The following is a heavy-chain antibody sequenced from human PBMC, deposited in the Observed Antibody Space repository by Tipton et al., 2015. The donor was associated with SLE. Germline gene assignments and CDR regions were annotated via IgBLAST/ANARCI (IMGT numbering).Heavy chain of an antibody. V-gene: IGHV4-59*04. D-gene: IGHD4-17*01. Sequence: TLSLTCTVSGGSISGYYWSWIRQPPGKGPEWIGSFFYGGITYYHPSLKSRVTISVDTSKNQFSLKLSSVTAADTAVYYCAREHENGDVFDQWGQGTLVTVSS. CDR2: FFYGGIT. J-gene: IGHJ4*02. CDR3: AREHENGDVFDQ. CDR1: GGSISGYY.